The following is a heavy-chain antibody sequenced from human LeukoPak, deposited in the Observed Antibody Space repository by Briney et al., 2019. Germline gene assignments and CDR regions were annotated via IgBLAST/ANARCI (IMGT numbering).Heavy chain of an antibody. Sequence: SETLSLTCTVSGGSISSGSYYWSWIRQPAGKGLEWIGRIYSSGSTNYNPSLKSRVTISVDTSKNQFSLKLSSVTAADTAVYYCARAPYDYVWGSYRRGENYFDYWGQGTLVTVSS. J-gene: IGHJ4*02. CDR3: ARAPYDYVWGSYRRGENYFDY. D-gene: IGHD3-16*02. CDR2: IYSSGST. CDR1: GGSISSGSYY. V-gene: IGHV4-61*02.